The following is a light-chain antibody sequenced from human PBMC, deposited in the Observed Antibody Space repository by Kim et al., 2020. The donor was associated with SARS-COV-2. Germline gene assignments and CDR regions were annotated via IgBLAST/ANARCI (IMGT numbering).Light chain of an antibody. J-gene: IGLJ3*02. CDR3: QVWDSSSDHPV. V-gene: IGLV3-21*04. CDR2: YDS. CDR1: NIGTKS. Sequence: SYELTQTPPVSVAPGKTARITYGGNNIGTKSVHWYQQKPGQAPVVVIYYDSDRPSGVPERFSGSNSGNTATLTIIRVEAGDEADYYCQVWDSSSDHPVFGGGTQLTVL.